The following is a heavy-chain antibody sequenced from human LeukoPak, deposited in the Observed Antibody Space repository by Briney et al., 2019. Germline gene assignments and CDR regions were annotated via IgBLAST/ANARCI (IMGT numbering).Heavy chain of an antibody. Sequence: GGSLRLSCAAPELTSSTSWMSWGRQGPGKGLEWVAQTKQDGSEKYYVDSVKGRFTTSRDKNSLFLQMNSVRAEDAAVYYCVGWGISGITNHWGQGTLVTVSS. J-gene: IGHJ4*02. CDR3: VGWGISGITNH. CDR2: TKQDGSEK. V-gene: IGHV3-7*01. D-gene: IGHD1-7*01. CDR1: ELTSSTSW.